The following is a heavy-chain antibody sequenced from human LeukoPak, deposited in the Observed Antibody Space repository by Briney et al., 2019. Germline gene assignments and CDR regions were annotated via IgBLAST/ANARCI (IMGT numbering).Heavy chain of an antibody. J-gene: IGHJ5*02. CDR3: ARGARYCSGGSCYRNLGWFDP. Sequence: SETLSLTCTVSGGSISSYYWSWIRQPAGKGLEWIGRIYTSGSTNYNPSLKSRVTMSVDTSKNQFSLQLSSVTAADTAVYYCARGARYCSGGSCYRNLGWFDPWGQGTLVTVSS. D-gene: IGHD2-15*01. CDR1: GGSISSYY. CDR2: IYTSGST. V-gene: IGHV4-4*07.